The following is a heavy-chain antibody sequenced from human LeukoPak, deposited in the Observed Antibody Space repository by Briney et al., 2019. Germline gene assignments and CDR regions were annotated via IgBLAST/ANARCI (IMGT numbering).Heavy chain of an antibody. CDR2: IYSGGST. D-gene: IGHD6-25*01. J-gene: IGHJ4*02. CDR1: GFTVSSNY. V-gene: IGHV3-53*01. CDR3: ARGDPIAAYYFDY. Sequence: GGSLRLSCAASGFTVSSNYMSWVRQAPGKGLEWASVIYSGGSTYYADSVKGRLTISRDNSKNTLYLQMNSLRAEDTAVYYCARGDPIAAYYFDYWGQGTLVTVSS.